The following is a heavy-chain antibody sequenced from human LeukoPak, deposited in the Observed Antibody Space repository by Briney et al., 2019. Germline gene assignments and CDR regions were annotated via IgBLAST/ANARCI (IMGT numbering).Heavy chain of an antibody. J-gene: IGHJ4*02. D-gene: IGHD4-17*01. V-gene: IGHV3-74*01. CDR1: GFTFSNYW. Sequence: QPGGSLRLSCAASGFTFSNYWMHWVRQPPGKGLEWVSRINPDGSSSNYADSVKGRFTMSRDNAKSMVYLQMDGLRAEDTAVFSCVRQAVSGDSGIAYWGRGVLVTVSS. CDR3: VRQAVSGDSGIAY. CDR2: INPDGSSS.